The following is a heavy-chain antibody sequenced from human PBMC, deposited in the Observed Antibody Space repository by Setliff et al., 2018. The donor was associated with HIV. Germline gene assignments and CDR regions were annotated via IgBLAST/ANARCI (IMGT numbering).Heavy chain of an antibody. Sequence: GASVKVSCKTSGYTFAKYTIHWVRQAPGQRLEWMGWINAGNGNTQYSQEFQGRVTISRDTSATSVYMEVTGLKSEDMAVYYCAREMIIPAADQYYFDYWGQGTLVTVSS. J-gene: IGHJ4*02. D-gene: IGHD6-13*01. CDR2: INAGNGNT. CDR1: GYTFAKYT. CDR3: AREMIIPAADQYYFDY. V-gene: IGHV1-3*03.